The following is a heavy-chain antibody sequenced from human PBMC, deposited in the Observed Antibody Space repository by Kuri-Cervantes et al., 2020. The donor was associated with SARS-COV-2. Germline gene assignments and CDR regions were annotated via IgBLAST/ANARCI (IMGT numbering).Heavy chain of an antibody. CDR2: IYYSGST. CDR3: ARVLRTASSDF. CDR1: GGSISSRNFY. J-gene: IGHJ4*02. D-gene: IGHD3-16*01. Sequence: SETLSLTCSVSGGSISSRNFYWGWIRQPPGKGLEWIGNIYYSGSTYYSPSLKSRVTISMDTSKDQFSLKLSSVTAADTAVYYCARVLRTASSDFWGQGTLVTVSS. V-gene: IGHV4-39*01.